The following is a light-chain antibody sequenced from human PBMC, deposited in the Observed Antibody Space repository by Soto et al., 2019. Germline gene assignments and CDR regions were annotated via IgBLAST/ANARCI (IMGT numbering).Light chain of an antibody. J-gene: IGLJ3*02. Sequence: QLVLTQSSSASASLGSSVKLTCTLSSRHSSYIIAWHQQQPGKAPRYLMNLESSGSHNKGSGIPDRFSGSSSGADRYLTISNLQFEDEADYYCETWDSTTQVFGRGTKVTVL. CDR2: LESSGSH. V-gene: IGLV4-60*02. CDR3: ETWDSTTQV. CDR1: SRHSSYI.